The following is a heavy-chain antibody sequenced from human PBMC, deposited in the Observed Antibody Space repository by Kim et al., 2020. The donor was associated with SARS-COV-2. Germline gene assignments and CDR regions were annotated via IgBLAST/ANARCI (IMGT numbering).Heavy chain of an antibody. CDR1: RFTFSSSA. Sequence: GGSLRLSCAASRFTFSSSAMTWVRQAPGKGLEWVSSIFGSGHGTYYADSVKGRFIISRDNSKNTLYLQMNNLRAEDTAVYYCAKNVHITSVTFLWYFDLWGRGTSVIVSS. V-gene: IGHV3-23*01. CDR2: IFGSGHGT. J-gene: IGHJ2*01. CDR3: AKNVHITSVTFLWYFDL. D-gene: IGHD2-2*01.